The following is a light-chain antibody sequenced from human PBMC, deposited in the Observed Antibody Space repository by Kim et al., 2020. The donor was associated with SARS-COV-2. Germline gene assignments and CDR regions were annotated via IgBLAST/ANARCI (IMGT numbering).Light chain of an antibody. J-gene: IGKJ2*01. CDR2: GAS. Sequence: EIVMTQSPATLSVSPGERATLSCRASQSVRSNLAWYQQKPGQAPSLLIYGASTRATGIPARFSGSGSGTEFTLTISSLQSEDFAVYYCQQYDNLPPYTFGQGTKLEI. CDR1: QSVRSN. V-gene: IGKV3-15*01. CDR3: QQYDNLPPYT.